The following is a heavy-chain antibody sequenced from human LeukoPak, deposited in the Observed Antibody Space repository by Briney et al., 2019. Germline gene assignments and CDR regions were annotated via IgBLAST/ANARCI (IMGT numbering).Heavy chain of an antibody. CDR3: ASFATHYDYVWGSYRHDAFDI. Sequence: QTGGSLRLSCAASGFTFSSYAMSWVRQAPGKGLEWVSAISGSGGSTYYADSVKGRFTISRDNSKNTLYLQMNSLRAEDTAVYYCASFATHYDYVWGSYRHDAFDIWGQGTMVTVSS. D-gene: IGHD3-16*02. CDR1: GFTFSSYA. J-gene: IGHJ3*02. CDR2: ISGSGGST. V-gene: IGHV3-23*01.